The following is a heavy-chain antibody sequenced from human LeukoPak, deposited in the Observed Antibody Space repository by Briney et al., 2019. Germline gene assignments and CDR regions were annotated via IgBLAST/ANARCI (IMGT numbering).Heavy chain of an antibody. D-gene: IGHD4-23*01. CDR1: GGSISSYY. V-gene: IGHV4-59*01. Sequence: SETLSLTCTVSGGSISSYYWSWIRQPPGKGLEWIGYIYYSGSTNYNPSLKSRVTISVDTSKNQFSLKLSSVTAADTAVYYCARGLGDTPRTVVTTGDYWGQGTLVTVSS. J-gene: IGHJ4*02. CDR2: IYYSGST. CDR3: ARGLGDTPRTVVTTGDY.